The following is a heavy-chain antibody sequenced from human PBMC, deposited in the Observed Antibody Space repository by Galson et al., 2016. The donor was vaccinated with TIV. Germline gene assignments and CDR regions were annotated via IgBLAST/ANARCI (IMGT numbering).Heavy chain of an antibody. Sequence: SLRLSCAASGFTFNRYRMDWVRQAPGKGLEWMAVISPDGTDQNYADSMKGRFTISRDNSKDTLYLHMNNLRVEGTAVYYCATDGRDAYNPYFDSWGQGTLVTVSS. CDR2: ISPDGTDQ. CDR3: ATDGRDAYNPYFDS. CDR1: GFTFNRYR. D-gene: IGHD5-24*01. V-gene: IGHV3-30*03. J-gene: IGHJ4*02.